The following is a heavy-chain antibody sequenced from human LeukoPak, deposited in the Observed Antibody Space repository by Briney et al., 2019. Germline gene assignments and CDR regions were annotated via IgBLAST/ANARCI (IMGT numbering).Heavy chain of an antibody. CDR2: ISWNSGSI. V-gene: IGHV3-9*01. CDR1: GFTFDDYA. D-gene: IGHD4-17*01. Sequence: GRSLRLSCAASGFTFDDYAMHWVRQAPGKGLEWVSGISWNSGSIGYADSVKGRFTISRDNAKNSLYLQMNSLGAEDTALYYCAKALRKPHYGDYMYYYYYGMDVWGQGTTVTVSS. J-gene: IGHJ6*02. CDR3: AKALRKPHYGDYMYYYYYGMDV.